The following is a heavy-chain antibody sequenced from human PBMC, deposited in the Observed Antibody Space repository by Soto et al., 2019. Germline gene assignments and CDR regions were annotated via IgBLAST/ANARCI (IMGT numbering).Heavy chain of an antibody. J-gene: IGHJ5*02. CDR3: AKPYLRGYSGYGP. CDR1: GFTFSNYA. V-gene: IGHV3-23*01. D-gene: IGHD5-12*01. CDR2: FSATDGTT. Sequence: GGSLRLSCAASGFTFSNYAMSWVRQAPGKELERFSFFSATDGTTYYTDSVKGRFTNSRDNSKNTLYLQMNSLSSEDTVVYYCAKPYLRGYSGYGPWGQGTLVTVSS.